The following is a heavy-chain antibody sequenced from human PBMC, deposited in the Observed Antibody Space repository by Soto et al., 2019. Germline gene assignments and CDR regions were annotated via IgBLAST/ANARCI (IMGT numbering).Heavy chain of an antibody. Sequence: RGSLIVSCAASGFTVSSNYMSWVRQAPGKGMEWVSVIYSGGSTYYADSVKGRFTISRDNSKNTLYLQMNSLRAEDTAVYYCARSSGIWFGDSGYYGMDVWGQGT. D-gene: IGHD3-10*01. CDR1: GFTVSSNY. J-gene: IGHJ6*01. CDR2: IYSGGST. CDR3: ARSSGIWFGDSGYYGMDV. V-gene: IGHV3-53*01.